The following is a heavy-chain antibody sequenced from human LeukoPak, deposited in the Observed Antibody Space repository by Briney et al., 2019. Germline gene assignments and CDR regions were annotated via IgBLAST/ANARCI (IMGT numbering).Heavy chain of an antibody. Sequence: GGSLRLSCAASGFTVSSNYMSWVRQAPGKGLEWVSVIYGGGSTYYADSVKGRFTISRDNSKNTLYLQMNSLRAEDTAVYYCAREIIQLPGYFDYWGQGTLVTVSS. D-gene: IGHD5-18*01. CDR3: AREIIQLPGYFDY. J-gene: IGHJ4*02. CDR1: GFTVSSNY. V-gene: IGHV3-53*01. CDR2: IYGGGST.